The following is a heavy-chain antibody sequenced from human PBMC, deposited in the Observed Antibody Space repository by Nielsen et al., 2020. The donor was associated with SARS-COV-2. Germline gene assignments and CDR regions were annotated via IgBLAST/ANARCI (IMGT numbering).Heavy chain of an antibody. CDR3: ARDLNWNDPF. CDR2: IKTDGSEK. Sequence: GGSLRLSCAASAVTFSSYAMYWVRQAPGKGLEWVASIKTDGSEKTYADSVKGRFIISRDNTKNSLNLQMNSLRAEDTALYYCARDLNWNDPFGGQGTLVTVSS. D-gene: IGHD1-1*01. CDR1: AVTFSSYA. J-gene: IGHJ4*02. V-gene: IGHV3-7*05.